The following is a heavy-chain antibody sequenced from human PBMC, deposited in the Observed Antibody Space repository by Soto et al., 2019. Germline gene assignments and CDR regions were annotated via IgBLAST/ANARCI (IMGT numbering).Heavy chain of an antibody. V-gene: IGHV1-18*01. CDR1: GYTFTSYG. D-gene: IGHD3-3*01. CDR3: ARDVTYSDFWSCYSFDY. Sequence: ASVKVSCKASGYTFTSYGISWVRQAPGQGLEWMGWISAYNGNTNYAQKLQGRVTMTTDTSTSTAYMELRSLRSDDTAVYYCARDVTYSDFWSCYSFDYWGEGTLVTVSS. CDR2: ISAYNGNT. J-gene: IGHJ4*02.